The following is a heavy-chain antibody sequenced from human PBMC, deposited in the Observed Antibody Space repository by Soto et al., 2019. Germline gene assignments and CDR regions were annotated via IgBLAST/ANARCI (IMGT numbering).Heavy chain of an antibody. D-gene: IGHD1-1*01. CDR3: ARDTTPSL. J-gene: IGHJ4*02. CDR2: VYYSGST. V-gene: IGHV4-59*01. Sequence: SETLSLTCTVSGASISSYYWSRIRQPPGKGLEWIGYVYYSGSTNYNPSLKSRVTISVDTSKNQFSLKLSSVTAADTAMYYCARDTTPSLWGQGTLVTVSS. CDR1: GASISSYY.